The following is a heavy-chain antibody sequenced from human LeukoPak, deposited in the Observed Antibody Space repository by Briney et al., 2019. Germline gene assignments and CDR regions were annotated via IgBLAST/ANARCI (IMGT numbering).Heavy chain of an antibody. Sequence: GGSLRLSCAASGFTFSSYWMSWVRQAPGKGLEWVANIKQDGSEKYYVDSVKGRFAISRDNAKNSLYLQMNSLRAEDTAVYYCARDWGFWSGSTGFDYWGQGTLVTDSS. CDR1: GFTFSSYW. CDR3: ARDWGFWSGSTGFDY. D-gene: IGHD3-3*01. V-gene: IGHV3-7*01. CDR2: IKQDGSEK. J-gene: IGHJ4*02.